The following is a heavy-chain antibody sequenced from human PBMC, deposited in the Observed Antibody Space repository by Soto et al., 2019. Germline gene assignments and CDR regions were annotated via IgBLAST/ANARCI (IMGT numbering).Heavy chain of an antibody. CDR1: GFTFSSYG. J-gene: IGHJ4*02. D-gene: IGHD3-10*01. Sequence: GGSLRLSCAASGFTFSSYGMHWVRQAPGKGLEWVAVISYDGSNKYYADSVKGRFTISRDNSKNTLYLQMNSLRAEDTAVYYCAKDVYGSGSYLQEYYFDYWGQGTLVTVS. V-gene: IGHV3-30*18. CDR3: AKDVYGSGSYLQEYYFDY. CDR2: ISYDGSNK.